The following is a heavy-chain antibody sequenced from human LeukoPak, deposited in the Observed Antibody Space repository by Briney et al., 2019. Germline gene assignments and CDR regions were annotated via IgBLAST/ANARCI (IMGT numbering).Heavy chain of an antibody. J-gene: IGHJ6*02. V-gene: IGHV1-46*01. CDR1: GYTFTSYY. CDR3: ARGATITMARGVPYGMDV. D-gene: IGHD3-10*01. CDR2: INPSGGST. Sequence: GASVKVSCKASGYTFTSYYMHWVRQAPGQGLEWMGIINPSGGSTSYAQKFQGRVTMTRDTSTSTVYMELSSLRSEDTAVYYCARGATITMARGVPYGMDVWGQGTTVTVSS.